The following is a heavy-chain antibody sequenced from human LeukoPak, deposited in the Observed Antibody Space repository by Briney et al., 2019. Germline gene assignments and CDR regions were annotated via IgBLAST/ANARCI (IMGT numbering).Heavy chain of an antibody. V-gene: IGHV3-23*01. CDR1: GFTFSSYA. J-gene: IGHJ6*02. D-gene: IGHD2-21*02. Sequence: GGSLRLSCAASGFTFSSYAMSWVRQAPGKGLEWVSAISGSGGSTYYADSVKGRFTISRDNSKNTLYLQMNSLRAEDTAVYYCAKDMSAEKYCGGDCYSSLPWGQGTTVTVSS. CDR3: AKDMSAEKYCGGDCYSSLP. CDR2: ISGSGGST.